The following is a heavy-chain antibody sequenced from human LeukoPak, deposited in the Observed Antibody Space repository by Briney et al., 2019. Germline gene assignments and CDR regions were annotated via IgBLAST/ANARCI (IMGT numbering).Heavy chain of an antibody. Sequence: GGSLRLSCAASGFTFSSYGMHWVRQAPGKGLEWVAVISYDGSNKYYADSVKGRFTISRDNAKNSLYLQMNSLRAEDTAVFYCARDGTYTDYDPDFDIWGQGTLVTVSS. CDR2: ISYDGSNK. J-gene: IGHJ4*02. V-gene: IGHV3-30*03. D-gene: IGHD5-12*01. CDR3: ARDGTYTDYDPDFDI. CDR1: GFTFSSYG.